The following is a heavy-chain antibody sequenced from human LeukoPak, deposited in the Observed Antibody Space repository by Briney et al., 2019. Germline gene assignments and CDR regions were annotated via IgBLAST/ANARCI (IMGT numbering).Heavy chain of an antibody. J-gene: IGHJ4*02. CDR2: ISGSGGST. V-gene: IGHV3-23*01. D-gene: IGHD2-15*01. CDR3: AKDVVVVAASSYFDY. Sequence: GGSLRLSCAASGFTFSSYWMSWVRQAPGKGLEWVSAISGSGGSTYYADSVKGRFTISRDNSKNTLYLQMNSLRAEDTAVYYCAKDVVVVAASSYFDYWGQGTLVTVSS. CDR1: GFTFSSYW.